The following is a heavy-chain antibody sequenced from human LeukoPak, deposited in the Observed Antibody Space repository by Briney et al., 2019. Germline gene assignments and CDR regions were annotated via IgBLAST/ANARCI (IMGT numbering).Heavy chain of an antibody. Sequence: PSETLSLTCAVHGGSFSGYYWSWIRQPPGKGLEWIGEINHSGSTNYNPSLKSRVTISVDTSKNQFSLKLSSVTAADTAVYYCARGLDSSGWYGVPELFFDYWGQGTLVTVSS. J-gene: IGHJ4*02. CDR2: INHSGST. V-gene: IGHV4-34*01. CDR3: ARGLDSSGWYGVPELFFDY. D-gene: IGHD6-19*01. CDR1: GGSFSGYY.